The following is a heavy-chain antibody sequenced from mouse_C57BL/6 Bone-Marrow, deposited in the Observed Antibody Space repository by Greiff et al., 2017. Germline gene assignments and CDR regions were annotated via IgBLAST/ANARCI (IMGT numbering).Heavy chain of an antibody. V-gene: IGHV1-55*01. CDR1: GYTFTSYW. Sequence: QVQLQQPGAELVKPGASVKMSCKASGYTFTSYWITWVKQRPGQGLEWIGDIYPGSGSTNYNEKFKSKATLTVETSSSTAYMQLSSLTSEDSAVYYCARPCYSNYWYFDVWGRGTTVTVSS. D-gene: IGHD2-5*01. CDR2: IYPGSGST. CDR3: ARPCYSNYWYFDV. J-gene: IGHJ1*03.